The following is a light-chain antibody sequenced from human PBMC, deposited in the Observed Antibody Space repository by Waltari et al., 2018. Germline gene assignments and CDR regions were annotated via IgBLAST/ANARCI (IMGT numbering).Light chain of an antibody. CDR3: LSADSTSTYGV. V-gene: IGLV3-25*03. CDR2: KDS. CDR1: AFTKQY. J-gene: IGLJ3*02. Sequence: SYELTQPPSLSVFPGQTARISRPGDAFTKQYGFWYQQRPGQAPVLVIYKDSERPSGTPERFSGSRSGTTVTLTISGVQAEDEGDYYCLSADSTSTYGVFGGGTKVTVL.